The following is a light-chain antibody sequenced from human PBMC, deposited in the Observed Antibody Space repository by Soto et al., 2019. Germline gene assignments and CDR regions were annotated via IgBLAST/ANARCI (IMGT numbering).Light chain of an antibody. CDR1: QGISSY. Sequence: DIQLTQSPSFLSASVGDRVTITCRASQGISSYLAWYQQKPGKAPKLLIYAASTLQSGVPSRFSGSGSGTEFTLTSSSLQPEDFATYYCQQLNSYPRTFGQGTTVEIK. J-gene: IGKJ1*01. CDR2: AAS. V-gene: IGKV1-9*01. CDR3: QQLNSYPRT.